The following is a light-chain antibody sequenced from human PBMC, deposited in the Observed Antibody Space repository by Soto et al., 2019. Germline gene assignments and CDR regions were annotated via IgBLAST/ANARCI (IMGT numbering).Light chain of an antibody. J-gene: IGKJ1*01. V-gene: IGKV3-15*01. CDR2: GAS. CDR3: QHYNSHSEA. Sequence: EIVLTQSPATLSLSPGERATLSCRASQSVSSYLAWYQQKPGQAPRLLIYGASTRATGIPARFSGSGSGTEFTLTISHLQPDDFATYYCQHYNSHSEAFGQGTKVDI. CDR1: QSVSSY.